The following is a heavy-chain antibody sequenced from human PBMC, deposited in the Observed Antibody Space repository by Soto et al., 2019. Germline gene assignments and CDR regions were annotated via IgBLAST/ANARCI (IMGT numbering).Heavy chain of an antibody. CDR3: AGRIGVVTPFDY. V-gene: IGHV3-11*01. D-gene: IGHD3-3*01. J-gene: IGHJ4*02. CDR1: GFTFSDYY. CDR2: ISSSGSTI. Sequence: QVQLVESGGGLVKPGGSLRLSCPASGFTFSDYYMSWIAQAPGKGLEGVSYISSSGSTIYYADSVKGRFTISRDNAKNSLYLQMNSLRAEDTAVYYCAGRIGVVTPFDYWGQGTLVTVSS.